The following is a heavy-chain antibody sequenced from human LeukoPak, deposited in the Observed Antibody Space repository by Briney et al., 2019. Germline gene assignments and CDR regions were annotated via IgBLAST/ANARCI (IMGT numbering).Heavy chain of an antibody. CDR1: GFTFSSNW. CDR2: IKQNGSEK. V-gene: IGHV3-7*01. CDR3: ARTYSYSYSYYCDY. J-gene: IGHJ4*02. Sequence: GGSLRLSCAASGFTFSSNWMSWVRQAPGKGLEWVASIKQNGSEKYYVDSVKGRFTISRDNAKNSLYLQMNSLRAEDTAVYYCARTYSYSYSYYCDYWCQGTLVTVSS. D-gene: IGHD5-18*01.